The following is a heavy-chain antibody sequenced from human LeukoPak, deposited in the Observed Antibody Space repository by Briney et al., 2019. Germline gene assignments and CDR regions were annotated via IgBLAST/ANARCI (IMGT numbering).Heavy chain of an antibody. Sequence: GASVKVSCKASGYTFTGYYIFWVRQAPGQGLEWMGWINPNSGGTNYAQEFQGRVTMTRDTSITTAYMELSTLRSDDTAVYYCVLIGDHAWFDPWGQGTLVTVSS. CDR3: VLIGDHAWFDP. J-gene: IGHJ5*02. V-gene: IGHV1-2*02. CDR1: GYTFTGYY. D-gene: IGHD3-10*01. CDR2: INPNSGGT.